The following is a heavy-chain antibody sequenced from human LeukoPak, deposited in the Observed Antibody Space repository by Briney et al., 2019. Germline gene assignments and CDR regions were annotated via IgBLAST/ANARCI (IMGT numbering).Heavy chain of an antibody. V-gene: IGHV3-23*01. CDR1: GFTFRSYA. Sequence: QSGGSLRLSCAASGFTFRSYAMSWVRQAPGKGLEWVSSVTGDGETTFYADSVKGRFSVSRDNSRNTLFLTMNSLRVEDTALYYCAKHYLGQLVMFDVWGQGTMVTVSS. CDR3: AKHYLGQLVMFDV. CDR2: VTGDGETT. D-gene: IGHD6-13*01. J-gene: IGHJ3*01.